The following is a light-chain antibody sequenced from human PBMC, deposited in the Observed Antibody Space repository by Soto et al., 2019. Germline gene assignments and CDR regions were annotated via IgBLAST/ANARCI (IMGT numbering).Light chain of an antibody. V-gene: IGLV2-8*01. J-gene: IGLJ1*01. CDR1: DRNVGGYNY. CDR3: SSYVGSSNFAA. CDR2: EVT. Sequence: QSVLTHPPSASPTPGRYVTISCTGTDRNVGGYNYVSWYQHHPGKVPKLMIYEVTKRPSGVPDRFSGSKSGNTASLTVSGLQAEDEADYYCSSYVGSSNFAAFGTGTKVTV.